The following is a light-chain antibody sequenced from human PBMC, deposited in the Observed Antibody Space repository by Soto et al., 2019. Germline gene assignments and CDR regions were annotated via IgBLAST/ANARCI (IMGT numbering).Light chain of an antibody. J-gene: IGKJ1*01. CDR1: QSVNSY. V-gene: IGKV3-11*01. Sequence: EIVLTQSPATLSLSPGERATLSCRASQSVNSYLAWYQQKPGQAPRLLIYDVSNRATGIPARFSGSGSGTDFTLTISSLEPEDFAIYYCQQRTHWPPWTFGQGTKVEIK. CDR2: DVS. CDR3: QQRTHWPPWT.